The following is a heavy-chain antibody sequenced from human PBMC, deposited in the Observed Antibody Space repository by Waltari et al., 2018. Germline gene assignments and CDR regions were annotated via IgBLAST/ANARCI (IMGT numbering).Heavy chain of an antibody. CDR2: IWYDGSNK. Sequence: QVQLVEYGGGVVQPGRSLRLSCAASGCTFSSYGMHWVRQAPGKGLGWVAVIWYDGSNKYYADSVKGRFTISRDNSKNTLYLQMNSLRAEDTAVYYCARDYVVVVPAAIGYWGQGTLVTVSS. CDR1: GCTFSSYG. J-gene: IGHJ4*02. D-gene: IGHD2-2*01. V-gene: IGHV3-33*01. CDR3: ARDYVVVVPAAIGY.